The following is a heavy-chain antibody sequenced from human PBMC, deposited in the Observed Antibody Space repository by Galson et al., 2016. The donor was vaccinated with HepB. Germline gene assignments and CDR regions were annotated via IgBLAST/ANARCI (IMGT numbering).Heavy chain of an antibody. Sequence: SLRLPCAASGFTFSDAWMMWVRQAPGKGLEWVGRILSKAHGGTTHYAAPVKGRFTISRDDSENTLYLQMNSLKIEDTAIYYCTISDFNDYWGQGTLVTVSS. CDR3: TISDFNDY. D-gene: IGHD2-21*02. CDR2: ILSKAHGGTT. J-gene: IGHJ4*02. CDR1: GFTFSDAW. V-gene: IGHV3-15*01.